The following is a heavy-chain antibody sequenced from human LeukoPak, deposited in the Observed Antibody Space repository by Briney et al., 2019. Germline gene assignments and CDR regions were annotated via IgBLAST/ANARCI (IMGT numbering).Heavy chain of an antibody. Sequence: GGTLRLSCAASGFTFSSYGMSWVRQAPGKGLEWLAFIRNDGSDKYYADSVKGRFTISRDNSKNTLFLQMNSLRAEDTAVYYCAKDDSRSWSTFDYWGQGTLVTVSS. CDR1: GFTFSSYG. CDR3: AKDDSRSWSTFDY. J-gene: IGHJ4*02. V-gene: IGHV3-30*02. CDR2: IRNDGSDK. D-gene: IGHD3-22*01.